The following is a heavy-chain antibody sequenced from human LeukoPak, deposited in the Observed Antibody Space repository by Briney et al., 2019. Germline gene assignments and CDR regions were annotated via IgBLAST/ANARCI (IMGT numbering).Heavy chain of an antibody. D-gene: IGHD1-14*01. CDR1: GGSISSYY. CDR3: AGGGGKGTPGGGYYYYMDV. Sequence: SETLSLTCTVSGGSISSYYWSWIRQPTGKGLEWIGRIYTSGSTNYNPSLKSRVTISINKSKNQFSLKLSSVTDADTAVYYCAGGGGKGTPGGGYYYYMDVWGKGTTVTVSS. J-gene: IGHJ6*03. V-gene: IGHV4-4*07. CDR2: IYTSGST.